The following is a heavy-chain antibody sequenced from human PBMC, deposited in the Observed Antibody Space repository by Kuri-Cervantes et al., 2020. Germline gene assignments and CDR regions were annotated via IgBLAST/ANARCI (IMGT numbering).Heavy chain of an antibody. V-gene: IGHV3-11*04. CDR3: AKEGGSYYAYYYYGMDV. CDR2: ISSSGSTI. J-gene: IGHJ6*02. Sequence: GESLKISCAASGFTFSDYYMSWIRQAPGKGLEWASYISSSGSTIYYADSVKGRFTISRDNAKNSLYLQMNSLRAEDTAVYYCAKEGGSYYAYYYYGMDVWGQGTTVTVSS. CDR1: GFTFSDYY. D-gene: IGHD1-26*01.